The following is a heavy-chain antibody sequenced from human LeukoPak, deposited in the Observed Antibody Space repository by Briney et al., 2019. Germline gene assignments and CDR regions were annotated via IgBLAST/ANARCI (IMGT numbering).Heavy chain of an antibody. V-gene: IGHV4-39*01. CDR3: ARRTTMVRGEYFDF. J-gene: IGHJ4*02. Sequence: SETLSLTCTVSGCSISSSAYYWGWIRQPPGKGLEWIGSISYRGNSYYNAALKSRVNICVDPARTQSSLKLSSVTAADTAVYYCARRTTMVRGEYFDFWGQGTLVTVSS. D-gene: IGHD3-10*01. CDR1: GCSISSSAYY. CDR2: ISYRGNS.